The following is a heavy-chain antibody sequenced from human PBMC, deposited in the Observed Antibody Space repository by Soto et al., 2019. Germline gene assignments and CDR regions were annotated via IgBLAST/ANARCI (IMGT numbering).Heavy chain of an antibody. CDR1: GYPFTSYG. CDR2: ISAYNGNT. D-gene: IGHD3-22*01. CDR3: ARELILGYYDSSGHEGAFDI. Sequence: GSVKVCFKSSGYPFTSYGISLVRQAPGQGLEWMGWISAYNGNTNYAQKLQGRVTMTTDTSTSTAYMELRSLRSDDTAVYYCARELILGYYDSSGHEGAFDIWGKGTMVTVS. V-gene: IGHV1-18*04. J-gene: IGHJ3*02.